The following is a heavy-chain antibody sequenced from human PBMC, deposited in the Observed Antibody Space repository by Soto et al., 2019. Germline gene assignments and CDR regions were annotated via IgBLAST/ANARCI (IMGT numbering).Heavy chain of an antibody. J-gene: IGHJ6*02. D-gene: IGHD3-3*01. Sequence: QVQLLGSGGGVVQPGRSLRLSCAASGFTFSYHALNWVRQAPGKGLEWVAVISYDGDNNYIAESVKGRFTISRDNSKNTVSLHIIFMMVEWMAMYYCVIGARSSPFSAMDVWGQGTTVTVSS. CDR1: GFTFSYHA. CDR2: ISYDGDNN. V-gene: IGHV3-30-3*01. CDR3: VIGARSSPFSAMDV.